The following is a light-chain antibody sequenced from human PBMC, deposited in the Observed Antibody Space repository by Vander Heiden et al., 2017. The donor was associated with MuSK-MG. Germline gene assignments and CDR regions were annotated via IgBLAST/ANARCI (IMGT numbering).Light chain of an antibody. V-gene: IGLV7-43*01. CDR2: STN. CDR3: LLYYGGTRV. J-gene: IGLJ3*02. CDR1: TGAVTSGNY. Sequence: TMVSQAPSLTVSPGGTVPLTCASSTGAVTSGNYPNWCQQKPGQAPRALIYSTNNKHSWTPARFSGSLRGGKAALTLSGVQPEDEAEYYCLLYYGGTRVFGGGTKLIVL.